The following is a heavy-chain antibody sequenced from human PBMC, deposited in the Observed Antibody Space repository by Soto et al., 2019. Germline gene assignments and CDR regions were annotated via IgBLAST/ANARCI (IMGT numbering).Heavy chain of an antibody. Sequence: QVQLQESGPGLVKPSQTLSLTCTVSGGSITSSGYYWSWIRQHPEEGLEWIGFTSNSGSTSYNPSLKSRVTITVDTSSNQFSQNLKSVTAADTAVYYCARGGGSTKVDYWGQGTLVTVSP. CDR1: GGSITSSGYY. CDR3: ARGGGSTKVDY. V-gene: IGHV4-31*03. J-gene: IGHJ4*02. D-gene: IGHD2-2*01. CDR2: TSNSGST.